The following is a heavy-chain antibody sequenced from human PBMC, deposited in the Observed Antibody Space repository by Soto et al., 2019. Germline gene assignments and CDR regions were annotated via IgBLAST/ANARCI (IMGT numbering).Heavy chain of an antibody. Sequence: EVQLVESGGGLVQPGGSLKLSCAASGFTFSGSAMHWVRQASGKGLEWVGRIRSKANSYATAYAASVKGRFTISRDDSKNKAYLQMTSLKTEDTAVYYCTSLDPIGYCSGGSCLMSYWGQGTLVTVSS. CDR1: GFTFSGSA. CDR3: TSLDPIGYCSGGSCLMSY. CDR2: IRSKANSYAT. J-gene: IGHJ4*02. D-gene: IGHD2-15*01. V-gene: IGHV3-73*01.